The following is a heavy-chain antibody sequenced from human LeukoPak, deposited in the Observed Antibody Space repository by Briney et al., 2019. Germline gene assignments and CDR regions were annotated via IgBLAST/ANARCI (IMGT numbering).Heavy chain of an antibody. CDR1: GFTFDDYA. CDR3: AKDPIPGYSYGDYYYYGMDV. D-gene: IGHD5-18*01. V-gene: IGHV3-9*01. Sequence: GRSLRLSCAASGFTFDDYAMHWVRQAPGKGLEWVSGISWNSGSIGYADSVKGRFTISRDNSKNTLYLQMNSLRAEDTAVYYCAKDPIPGYSYGDYYYYGMDVWGQGTTVTVSS. J-gene: IGHJ6*02. CDR2: ISWNSGSI.